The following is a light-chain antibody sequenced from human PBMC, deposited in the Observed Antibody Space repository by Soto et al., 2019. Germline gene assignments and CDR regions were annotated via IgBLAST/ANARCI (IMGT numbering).Light chain of an antibody. Sequence: QSVLTQPASVSGSPGQSITISCTGTSSDVGGYNYVSWSQQRPGKAPQLMIYEVSNRPSGVSNRFSGSKSGNTASLTISGLQAEDEADYYCSSYTSSSTYVFGTGTKVTVL. V-gene: IGLV2-14*01. CDR1: SSDVGGYNY. CDR3: SSYTSSSTYV. J-gene: IGLJ1*01. CDR2: EVS.